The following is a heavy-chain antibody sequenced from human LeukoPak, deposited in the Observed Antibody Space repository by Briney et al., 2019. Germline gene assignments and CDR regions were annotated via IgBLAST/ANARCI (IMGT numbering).Heavy chain of an antibody. J-gene: IGHJ4*02. V-gene: IGHV1-2*02. Sequence: ASVKVSCKASGYTFTSYYIHWVRQAPGQGLEWMGLINPNSGDTNYAQKFQGRITITRDTSISTAYMEMNNLQSADTAVYFCSMYGSGTSFVDYWGQGTLVTVSS. CDR1: GYTFTSYY. CDR3: SMYGSGTSFVDY. CDR2: INPNSGDT. D-gene: IGHD3-10*01.